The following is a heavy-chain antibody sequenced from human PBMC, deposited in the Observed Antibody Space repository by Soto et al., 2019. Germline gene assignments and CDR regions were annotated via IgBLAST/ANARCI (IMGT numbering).Heavy chain of an antibody. Sequence: EVPLVESGGGLVQPGGSLRLSCAASGFTFSSYSMNWVRQAPGKGLEWVSYISSSSTIYYADSVKGRFTISRDNAKNSLYLQMNSLRAEDTAVYYCAAEWELPGGWGQGTLVTVSS. CDR3: AAEWELPGG. CDR2: ISSSSTI. J-gene: IGHJ4*02. D-gene: IGHD1-26*01. CDR1: GFTFSSYS. V-gene: IGHV3-48*01.